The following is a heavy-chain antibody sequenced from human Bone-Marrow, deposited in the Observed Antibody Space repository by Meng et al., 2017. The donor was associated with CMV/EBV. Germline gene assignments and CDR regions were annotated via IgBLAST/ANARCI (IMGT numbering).Heavy chain of an antibody. CDR1: GFTFSSYG. CDR2: IRYDGSNK. J-gene: IGHJ4*02. V-gene: IGHV3-30*02. Sequence: LSLTCAASGFTFSSYGMHWVRQAPGKGLEWVAFIRYDGSNKYYADSVKGRFTISRDNSKNTLYLQMNSLRAEDTAVYYCAKLYSSSLTNYFDYWGQGTLVTVSS. D-gene: IGHD6-6*01. CDR3: AKLYSSSLTNYFDY.